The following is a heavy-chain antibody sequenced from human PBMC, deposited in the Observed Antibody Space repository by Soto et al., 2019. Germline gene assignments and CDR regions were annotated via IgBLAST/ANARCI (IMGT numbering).Heavy chain of an antibody. V-gene: IGHV4-39*01. Sequence: ASETLSLTCNVSCGSIGTGNYYWAWIRQPPGKGLEWIGSLYYSGSTYYNPSLKSRVTISVDTSKNQFSLKVTSVTAADTAVYYCARHYSSGWDYFDYWGQGTLVTVS. CDR1: CGSIGTGNYY. CDR3: ARHYSSGWDYFDY. J-gene: IGHJ4*02. D-gene: IGHD6-19*01. CDR2: LYYSGST.